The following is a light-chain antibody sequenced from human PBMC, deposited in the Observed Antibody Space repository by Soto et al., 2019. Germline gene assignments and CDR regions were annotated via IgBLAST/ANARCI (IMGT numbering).Light chain of an antibody. V-gene: IGLV2-14*01. CDR3: SSYTSTSTLV. CDR1: SSDVGAYNY. J-gene: IGLJ2*01. CDR2: EVS. Sequence: QSALTQPPSVSGSPGQSITISCTGTSSDVGAYNYVSWFQQHPGKAPKLMIYEVSNRPSGISSRFSGSKSGNTASLTISGLQAEEDADYYCSSYTSTSTLVFGGGTKLTVL.